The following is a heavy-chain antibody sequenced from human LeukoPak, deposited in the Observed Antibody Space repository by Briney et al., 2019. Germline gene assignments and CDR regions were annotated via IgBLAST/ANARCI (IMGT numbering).Heavy chain of an antibody. CDR1: GGSISSGDYY. CDR2: IYYSGST. D-gene: IGHD6-19*01. V-gene: IGHV4-61*08. CDR3: ARAGYSSGWYGPKGLDY. Sequence: SETLSLTCTVSGGSISSGDYYWSWIRQPPGKGLEWIGYIYYSGSTNYNPSLKSRVTISVDTSKNQFSLKLSSVTAADTAVYYCARAGYSSGWYGPKGLDYWGQGTLVTVSS. J-gene: IGHJ4*02.